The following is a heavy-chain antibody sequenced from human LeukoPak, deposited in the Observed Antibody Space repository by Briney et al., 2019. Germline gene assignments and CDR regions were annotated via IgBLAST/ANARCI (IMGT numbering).Heavy chain of an antibody. CDR1: GYTFTSYD. CDR2: MNPNSGNT. CDR3: AREAVVSRITIFGVVTLPYYYGMDV. J-gene: IGHJ6*02. Sequence: ASVKVSCKASGYTFTSYDINWVRQATGQGLEWMGWMNPNSGNTGYAQKFQGRVTMTRNTSISTAYMELSSLRSEDTAVYYCAREAVVSRITIFGVVTLPYYYGMDVWGQGTTVTVSS. V-gene: IGHV1-8*02. D-gene: IGHD3-3*01.